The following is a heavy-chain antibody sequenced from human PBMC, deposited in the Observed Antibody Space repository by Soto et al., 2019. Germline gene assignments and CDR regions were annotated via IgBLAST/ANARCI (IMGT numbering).Heavy chain of an antibody. D-gene: IGHD3-3*01. V-gene: IGHV3-66*01. CDR2: IYSGGNT. CDR1: GFTVSSIY. Sequence: GGSLRLSWAVSGFTVSSIYMNWVRQAPGKRLEWVSFIYSGGNTYYADSVKGRFTISRDNSKNMLYLQMNSLRVEDTAVYYCAREVRVRGFAFDIWGQGTMVTVSS. J-gene: IGHJ3*02. CDR3: AREVRVRGFAFDI.